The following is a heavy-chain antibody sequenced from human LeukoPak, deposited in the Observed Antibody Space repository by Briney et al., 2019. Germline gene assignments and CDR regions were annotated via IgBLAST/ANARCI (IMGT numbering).Heavy chain of an antibody. CDR2: IIPIFGTA. Sequence: GASVKVSCKASGYTFTGKFIHWVRQAPGQGLEWMGGIIPIFGTANYAQKFQGRVTITADESTSTAYMELSSLRSEDTAVYYCARDDYYGSGSYLDYWGQGTLVTVSS. CDR3: ARDDYYGSGSYLDY. CDR1: GYTFTGKF. V-gene: IGHV1-69*13. J-gene: IGHJ4*02. D-gene: IGHD3-10*01.